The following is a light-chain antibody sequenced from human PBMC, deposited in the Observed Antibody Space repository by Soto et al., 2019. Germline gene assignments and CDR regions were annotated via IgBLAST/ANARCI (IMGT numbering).Light chain of an antibody. CDR1: SSDVGSYNL. Sequence: QSALTQPASVSGAPGQSITISCTGTSSDVGSYNLVSWYQQHPGKAPKLMIYEGSKRPSGVSNRFSGSKSGNTASLTIYGLQAEDEAHYYCCSYAGSSTVGFGGGTKVTVL. CDR2: EGS. CDR3: CSYAGSSTVG. V-gene: IGLV2-23*01. J-gene: IGLJ2*01.